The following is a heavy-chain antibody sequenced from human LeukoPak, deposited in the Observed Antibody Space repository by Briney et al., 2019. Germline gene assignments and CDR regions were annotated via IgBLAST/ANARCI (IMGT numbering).Heavy chain of an antibody. D-gene: IGHD3-22*01. Sequence: GGSLRLSCAASGFMFSSYGMHWVRQAPGKGLEWVAFIRYDGSNKYYADSVKGRFTISRDNSKNTLYLQMNSLRAEDTAVYYCASTMIVVVRDDYWGQGTLVTVSS. V-gene: IGHV3-30*02. CDR1: GFMFSSYG. J-gene: IGHJ4*02. CDR2: IRYDGSNK. CDR3: ASTMIVVVRDDY.